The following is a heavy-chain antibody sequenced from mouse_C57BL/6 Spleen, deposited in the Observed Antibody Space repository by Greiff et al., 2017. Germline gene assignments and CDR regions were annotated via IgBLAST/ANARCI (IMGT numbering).Heavy chain of an antibody. Sequence: QVHVKQSGPELVKPGASVKLSCKASGYTFTSYDINWVKQRPGQGLEWIGWIYPRDGSTKYNEKFKGKATLTVATSSSTAYMELHSLTSEDSAVYFCAREGLGSNYAMDYWGQGTSVTVSS. CDR3: AREGLGSNYAMDY. J-gene: IGHJ4*01. CDR1: GYTFTSYD. V-gene: IGHV1-85*01. D-gene: IGHD1-1*01. CDR2: IYPRDGST.